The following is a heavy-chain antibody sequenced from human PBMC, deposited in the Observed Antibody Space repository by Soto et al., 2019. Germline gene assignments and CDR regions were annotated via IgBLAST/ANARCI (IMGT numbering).Heavy chain of an antibody. J-gene: IGHJ3*02. CDR1: GGSIRSYY. V-gene: IGHV4-59*08. CDR3: ARRYGGAFDI. Sequence: QVQLQESGPGLVKPSETLSLTCTVSGGSIRSYYWSWIRQPPGKGLEWIGYIYYSGSTNYNPSLKSRVTISVDTSKNQFSPKLSSVTAADTAVYYCARRYGGAFDIWGQGTMVTVSS. CDR2: IYYSGST. D-gene: IGHD4-17*01.